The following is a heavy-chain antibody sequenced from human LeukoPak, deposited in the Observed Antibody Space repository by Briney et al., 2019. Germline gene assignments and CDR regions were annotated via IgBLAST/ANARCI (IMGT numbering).Heavy chain of an antibody. J-gene: IGHJ4*02. CDR2: ISGSGGST. CDR1: GFTFSSYA. V-gene: IGHV3-23*01. CDR3: AKDLREYQLLSGDY. D-gene: IGHD2-2*01. Sequence: GRSLRLSCAASGFTFSSYAMSWVRQAPGKGLEWVSAISGSGGSTYYADSVKGRFTVSRDNSKNTLYLQMNSLRAEDTAVYYCAKDLREYQLLSGDYWGQGTLVTVSS.